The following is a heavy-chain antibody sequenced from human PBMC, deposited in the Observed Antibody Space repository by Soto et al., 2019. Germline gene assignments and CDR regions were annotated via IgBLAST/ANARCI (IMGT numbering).Heavy chain of an antibody. CDR2: INHSGST. D-gene: IGHD3-10*01. J-gene: IGHJ5*02. V-gene: IGHV4-34*01. CDR1: GGSFSGYY. Sequence: PSETLSLTCAVYGGSFSGYYLSWIRQPPGKGLEWIGEINHSGSTNYNPSLKSRVTISVDTSKNQFSLKLSSVTAADTAVYYCARGQRAYYYGSGSYYNARAWFDPWGQGTLVTVSS. CDR3: ARGQRAYYYGSGSYYNARAWFDP.